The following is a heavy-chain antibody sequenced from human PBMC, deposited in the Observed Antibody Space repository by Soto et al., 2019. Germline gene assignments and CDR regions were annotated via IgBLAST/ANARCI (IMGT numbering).Heavy chain of an antibody. CDR3: ARDEAADPLNHRDYYYGMDV. CDR1: GFTFSSYG. CDR2: IWYDGSNK. V-gene: IGHV3-33*01. J-gene: IGHJ6*02. Sequence: QVQLVESGGGVVQPGRSLRLSCAASGFTFSSYGMHWVRQAPGKGLEWVAVIWYDGSNKYYADSVKGRFTISRDNSNNTLYLQMNSLRAEDTAVYYCARDEAADPLNHRDYYYGMDVWGQGTTVTVSS. D-gene: IGHD6-13*01.